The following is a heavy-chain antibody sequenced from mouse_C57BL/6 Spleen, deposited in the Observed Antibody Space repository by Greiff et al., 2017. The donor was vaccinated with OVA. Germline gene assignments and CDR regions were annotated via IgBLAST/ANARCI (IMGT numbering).Heavy chain of an antibody. CDR3: ARLITTGGY. J-gene: IGHJ2*01. CDR1: VFTFSDYG. V-gene: IGHV5-17*01. Sequence: EVKLMESGGGLVKPGGSLKLSCAASVFTFSDYGMHWVRQAPEKGLEWVAYISSGSSTIYYADTVKGRFTISRDNAKNTLFLQMTSLRSEDTAMYYCARLITTGGYWGQGTTLTVSS. D-gene: IGHD1-1*01. CDR2: ISSGSSTI.